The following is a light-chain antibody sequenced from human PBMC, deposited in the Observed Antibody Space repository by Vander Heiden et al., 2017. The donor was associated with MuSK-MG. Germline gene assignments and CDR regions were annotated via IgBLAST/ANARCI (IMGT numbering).Light chain of an antibody. J-gene: IGLJ3*02. CDR3: SSYKSSSTINWV. CDR1: SSDVGGYNY. V-gene: IGLV2-14*01. CDR2: DVS. Sequence: QSALTQPASVSGSPGQSIPISCTVTSSDVGGYNYVSWYQQHPGKAPKLMIYDVSNRPSGVSNRCSGSKSGNTASLTISGLQAEDEADYYCSSYKSSSTINWVFGGGTKLTVL.